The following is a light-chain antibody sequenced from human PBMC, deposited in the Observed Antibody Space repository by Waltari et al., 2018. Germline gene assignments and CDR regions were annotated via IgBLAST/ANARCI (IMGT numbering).Light chain of an antibody. CDR2: QDS. J-gene: IGLJ2*01. CDR1: TLGDKY. CDR3: QAWDSSTGI. V-gene: IGLV3-1*01. Sequence: SYELTQSASVSVSPGQTASIPCSGDTLGDKYASWYQRKPGQSPVLVMYQDSKRPSGIPERFSGSNSGNTATLTISGTQAMDEADYYCQAWDSSTGIFGGGTKLTVL.